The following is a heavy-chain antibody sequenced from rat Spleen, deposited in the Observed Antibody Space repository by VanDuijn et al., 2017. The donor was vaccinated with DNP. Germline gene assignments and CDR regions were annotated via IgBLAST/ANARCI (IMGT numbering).Heavy chain of an antibody. CDR2: ITYSGDT. Sequence: EVQLQESGPGLVKPSQSLSLTCSVTGYSITSNYWGWIRKFPGNKMEWVGHITYSGDTSYNPSLRSRISITRDTSKNQFFLHLNSVTTEDTATYYCARGLITALPYWSFDFWGPGTMVTVSS. V-gene: IGHV3-1*01. D-gene: IGHD1-1*01. CDR3: ARGLITALPYWSFDF. CDR1: GYSITSNY. J-gene: IGHJ1*01.